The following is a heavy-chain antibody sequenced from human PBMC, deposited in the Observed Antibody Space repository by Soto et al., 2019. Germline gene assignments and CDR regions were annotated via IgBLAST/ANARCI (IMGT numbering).Heavy chain of an antibody. D-gene: IGHD4-4*01. V-gene: IGHV3-23*01. J-gene: IGHJ4*02. CDR1: GFTFSSYA. CDR3: AKGSKGVTKYYFDY. CDR2: ISGGGST. Sequence: GGSLRLSCAASGFTFSSYAMSWVRQAPGKGLEWVSGISGGGSTYYADSVKGRFTISRDNSKNTLYLQMNSLRAEDTAVYYRAKGSKGVTKYYFDYWGQGTLVTVSS.